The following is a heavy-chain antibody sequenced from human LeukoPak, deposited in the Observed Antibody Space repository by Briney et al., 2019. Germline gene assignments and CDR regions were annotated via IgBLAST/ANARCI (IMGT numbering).Heavy chain of an antibody. Sequence: SETLSLTCTVSGGSISSSSYYWGWIRQPPGKGLEWIGSIYYSGSTYYNPSLKSRVTISVDTSKNQFSLKLSSVTAADTAVYYCARQTYDFWSGYLVDYWGQGTLVTVSS. CDR3: ARQTYDFWSGYLVDY. J-gene: IGHJ4*02. CDR2: IYYSGST. V-gene: IGHV4-39*07. CDR1: GGSISSSSYY. D-gene: IGHD3-3*01.